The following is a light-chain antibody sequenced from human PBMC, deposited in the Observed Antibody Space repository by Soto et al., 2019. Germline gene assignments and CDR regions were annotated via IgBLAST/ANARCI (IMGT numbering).Light chain of an antibody. V-gene: IGKV3-20*01. CDR1: QSIRISY. J-gene: IGKJ1*01. CDR2: GAS. CDR3: QQYGSSPMT. Sequence: EIVLTQSPGTLSLSPGERATLSCRASQSIRISYLAWYQQKPGQAPRLVVYGASSRATGIPDRFSGSGSGTDFALTISRMEPEDFAVYTCQQYGSSPMTFGQGTKVEIK.